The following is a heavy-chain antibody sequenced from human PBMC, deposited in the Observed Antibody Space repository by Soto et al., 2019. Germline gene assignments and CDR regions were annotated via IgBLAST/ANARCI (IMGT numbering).Heavy chain of an antibody. V-gene: IGHV3-30*18. CDR3: VKDFIRARGYVDYGYFDS. CDR2: ISYDGSNK. J-gene: IGHJ4*02. D-gene: IGHD4-17*01. Sequence: GASLRLSCAASGFTFSSYGMHWVRQAPGKGLEWVAVISYDGSNKYYADSVKGRFTISRDNSKNTLYLQMNSLRAEDTAVYYCVKDFIRARGYVDYGYFDSWGQGXLVTVSS. CDR1: GFTFSSYG.